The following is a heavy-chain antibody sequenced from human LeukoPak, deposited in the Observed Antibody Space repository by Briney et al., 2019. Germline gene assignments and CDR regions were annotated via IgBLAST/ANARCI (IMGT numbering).Heavy chain of an antibody. CDR1: GFTFSSYS. CDR3: AKDMNPLNWRSPTLGC. V-gene: IGHV3-21*04. J-gene: IGHJ4*02. Sequence: PGGSLRLSCAASGFTFSSYSMNWVRQAPGKGLEWVSSISSSSSYIYYADSVKGRFTISRDNAKNSLYLQMNSLRAEDTALYYCAKDMNPLNWRSPTLGCWGQGTLVTVSS. CDR2: ISSSSSYI. D-gene: IGHD1-1*01.